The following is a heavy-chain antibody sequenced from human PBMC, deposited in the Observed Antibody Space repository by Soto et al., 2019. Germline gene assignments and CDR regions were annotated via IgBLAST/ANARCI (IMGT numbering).Heavy chain of an antibody. V-gene: IGHV4-59*08. D-gene: IGHD3-22*01. J-gene: IGHJ4*02. CDR2: IYYSGST. CDR3: ARTPNLDSSGYYFDY. CDR1: GGSISSYY. Sequence: SETLSLTCTVSGGSISSYYWSWIRQPPGKGLEWIGYIYYSGSTNYNPSLKSRVTISVDTSKNQFSLKLSSVTAADTAVYYCARTPNLDSSGYYFDYWGQGTLVTVSS.